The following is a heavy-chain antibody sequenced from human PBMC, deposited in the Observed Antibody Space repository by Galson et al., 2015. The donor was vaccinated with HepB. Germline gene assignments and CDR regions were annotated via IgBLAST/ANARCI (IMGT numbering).Heavy chain of an antibody. V-gene: IGHV3-23*01. Sequence: SLRLSCAASGFTFSSYVMSWVRQASGKGLEWVSTISGSGGCTSYADSVKGRFTISRDNSKNTLYLQMNSLRAEDTAIYYCAKDREAGVPAAIYAFDMWGQGTMVTVSS. J-gene: IGHJ3*02. D-gene: IGHD2-2*02. CDR2: ISGSGGCT. CDR3: AKDREAGVPAAIYAFDM. CDR1: GFTFSSYV.